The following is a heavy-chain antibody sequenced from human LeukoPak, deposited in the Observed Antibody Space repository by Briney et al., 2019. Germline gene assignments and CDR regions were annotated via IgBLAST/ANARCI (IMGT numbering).Heavy chain of an antibody. Sequence: PSETLSLTCAVFGESFSAYYWSWIRQSPGKGLEWIGEIHLSGSTNYNPSLKSRVTISVDTSKNQFSLKLSSVTAADTAVYYCARSIAAAGTPIDYWGQGTLVTVSS. D-gene: IGHD6-13*01. CDR2: IHLSGST. V-gene: IGHV4-34*01. CDR3: ARSIAAAGTPIDY. J-gene: IGHJ4*02. CDR1: GESFSAYY.